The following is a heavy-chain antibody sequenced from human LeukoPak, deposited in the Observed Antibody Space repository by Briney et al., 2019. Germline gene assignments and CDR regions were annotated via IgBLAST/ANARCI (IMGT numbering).Heavy chain of an antibody. Sequence: GCSLRLYCAASGFAFIRYDMHWVRQPTGKGLDWVPHIKQDGSEKYHVDSVKGRFTISRDNAKNSLYLQMNSLRAEDTAVYYCARDLIVYRSNPLYHFDYWGQGTLVTVSS. V-gene: IGHV3-7*01. J-gene: IGHJ4*02. CDR3: ARDLIVYRSNPLYHFDY. CDR2: IKQDGSEK. D-gene: IGHD5/OR15-5a*01. CDR1: GFAFIRYD.